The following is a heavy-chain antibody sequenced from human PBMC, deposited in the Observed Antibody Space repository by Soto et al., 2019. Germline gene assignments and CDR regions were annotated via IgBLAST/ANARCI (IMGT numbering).Heavy chain of an antibody. Sequence: VQVLESGGGLVQPGGSLRLSCSVSGFAFGGFTMTWVRQAPGKGLEWVSSISGSAAGTYYADSVQGRFTISSDNSKSTLYLQTNSLRVEDTAEYYCTRGGVGTTGSCDFWGQGTLVAVSS. D-gene: IGHD6-13*01. CDR1: GFAFGGFT. J-gene: IGHJ4*02. V-gene: IGHV3-23*01. CDR2: ISGSAAGT. CDR3: TRGGVGTTGSCDF.